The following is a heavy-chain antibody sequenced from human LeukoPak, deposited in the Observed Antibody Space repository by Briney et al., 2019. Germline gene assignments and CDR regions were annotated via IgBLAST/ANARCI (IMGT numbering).Heavy chain of an antibody. CDR1: GFTLSSFW. J-gene: IGHJ5*02. Sequence: PGGSLRLSCAASGFTLSSFWMNWVRQAPGKGLVWVSRINSDGSTTYYADSVMGRFTISRDNAKNMLYLQMNSLRAEDTALYYCTRDVDYGGNSNWFDPWGQGNLVTVSS. CDR3: TRDVDYGGNSNWFDP. D-gene: IGHD4-23*01. CDR2: INSDGSTT. V-gene: IGHV3-74*01.